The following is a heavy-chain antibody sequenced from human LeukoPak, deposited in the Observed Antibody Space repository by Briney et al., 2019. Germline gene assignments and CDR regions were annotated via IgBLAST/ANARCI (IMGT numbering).Heavy chain of an antibody. CDR3: AKDDNYIRFLS. J-gene: IGHJ5*02. Sequence: GGSLRLSCAASGFTFSNYAMSWVRQAPGKGLQWVSAMSGSGDTTYYADSVKGRFTISRDNSKNTLYLQMNSLRAEDTAVYYCAKDDNYIRFLSWGQGTLVTVSS. CDR1: GFTFSNYA. D-gene: IGHD3-16*01. CDR2: MSGSGDTT. V-gene: IGHV3-23*01.